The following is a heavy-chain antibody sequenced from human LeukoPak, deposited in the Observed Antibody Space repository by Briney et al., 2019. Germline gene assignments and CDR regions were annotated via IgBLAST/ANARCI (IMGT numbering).Heavy chain of an antibody. CDR3: ARTRFGDQGPRIDF. V-gene: IGHV2-70*17. D-gene: IGHD3-10*01. CDR2: IDWDDDK. CDR1: GFSLTTSGMC. J-gene: IGHJ4*02. Sequence: SGPTLVNPTQTLTLTCPFSGFSLTTSGMCVSWIRQPPGKALEWLARIDWDDDKFHSTSLKTRLTISKDTSKNQVVLTMTNMDPVDTATYYCARTRFGDQGPRIDFWGQGTLVTVSS.